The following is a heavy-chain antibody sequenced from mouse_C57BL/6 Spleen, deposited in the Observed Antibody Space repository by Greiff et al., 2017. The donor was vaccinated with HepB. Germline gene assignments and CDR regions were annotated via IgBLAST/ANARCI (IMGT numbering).Heavy chain of an antibody. Sequence: EVQLQQSGPELVKPGASVKISCKASGYTFTDYYMNWVKQSHGKSLEWIGDINPNNGGTSYNQKFKGKATLTVDKSSSTAYLELRSLTSEDSAVYYWARGYYGSSYDGYFDVWGTGTTVTVSS. CDR1: GYTFTDYY. CDR2: INPNNGGT. CDR3: ARGYYGSSYDGYFDV. D-gene: IGHD1-1*01. J-gene: IGHJ1*03. V-gene: IGHV1-26*01.